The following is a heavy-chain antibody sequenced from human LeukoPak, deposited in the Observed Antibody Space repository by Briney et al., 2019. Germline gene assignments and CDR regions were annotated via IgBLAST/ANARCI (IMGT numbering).Heavy chain of an antibody. V-gene: IGHV3-66*01. CDR3: ARVWEYYYDSSGYADY. Sequence: GGCLRLSCAASGFTVSSNYMSWVRQAPGKGLEWVSVIYSGGSTYYADSVKGRFTISRDNSKNTLYLQMNSLRAEDTAVYYCARVWEYYYDSSGYADYWGQGTLVTVSS. CDR2: IYSGGST. CDR1: GFTVSSNY. D-gene: IGHD3-22*01. J-gene: IGHJ4*02.